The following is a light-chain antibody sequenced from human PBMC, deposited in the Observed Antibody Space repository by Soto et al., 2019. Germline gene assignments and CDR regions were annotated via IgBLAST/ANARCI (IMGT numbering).Light chain of an antibody. V-gene: IGLV3-21*02. CDR2: DDS. J-gene: IGLJ1*01. CDR1: NIGSKS. CDR3: QVWDSSSDHYV. Sequence: SYELTQPHSVSVATAQTGPRITCGGNNIGSKSVHWYQQKPGQAPVLVVYDDSDRPSGIPERFSGSNSGNTATLTISRVEAGDEADYYCQVWDSSSDHYVFGTGNKVTVL.